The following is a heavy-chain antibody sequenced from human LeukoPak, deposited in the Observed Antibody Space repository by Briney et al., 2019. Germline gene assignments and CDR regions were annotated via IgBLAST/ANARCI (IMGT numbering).Heavy chain of an antibody. CDR1: GGSFSGYY. CDR3: ARARSYSSGWYSDY. V-gene: IGHV4-34*01. Sequence: SETLSLTCAVYGGSFSGYYWSWIRQPPGKGLEWIGEINHSGSTNYNPSLKSRVTISVDTSKNQFSLKLSSVTAADTAVYYCARARSYSSGWYSDYWGQGTLVTVSS. D-gene: IGHD6-13*01. CDR2: INHSGST. J-gene: IGHJ4*02.